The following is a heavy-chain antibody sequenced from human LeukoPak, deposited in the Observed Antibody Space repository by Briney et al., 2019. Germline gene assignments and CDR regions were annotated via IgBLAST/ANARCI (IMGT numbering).Heavy chain of an antibody. CDR3: ASGQSGSYYSRGAFDI. Sequence: SETLSLTCAVYGGSFSGYYWSWIRQPPGKGLEWIGEINHSGSTNYNPSLKSRVTISVDTSKNQFSLKLSSVTAADTAVYYCASGQSGSYYSRGAFDIWGQGTMVTVSS. D-gene: IGHD1-26*01. CDR1: GGSFSGYY. J-gene: IGHJ3*02. CDR2: INHSGST. V-gene: IGHV4-34*01.